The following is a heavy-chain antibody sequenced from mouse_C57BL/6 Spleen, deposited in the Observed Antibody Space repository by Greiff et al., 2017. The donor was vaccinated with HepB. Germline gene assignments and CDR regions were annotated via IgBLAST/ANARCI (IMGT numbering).Heavy chain of an antibody. D-gene: IGHD3-2*02. CDR1: GFTFSSYG. J-gene: IGHJ4*01. V-gene: IGHV5-6*02. CDR2: ISSGGSYT. Sequence: DVMLVESGGDLVKPGGSLKLSCAASGFTFSSYGMSWVRQTPDKRLEWVATISSGGSYTYYPDSVKGRFTISRDNAKNTLYLQMSSLKSEDTAMYYCARHLDSSGYYYAMDYWGQGTSVTVSS. CDR3: ARHLDSSGYYYAMDY.